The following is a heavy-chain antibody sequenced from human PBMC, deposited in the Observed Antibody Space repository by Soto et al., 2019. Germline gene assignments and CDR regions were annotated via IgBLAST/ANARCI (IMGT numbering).Heavy chain of an antibody. Sequence: PGGSLRLSCSASGFTFGTYTMHWVRQAPGRGPECVSTISSHGGRTFYADFVKGRFTMSSDNSKNTLCLQMSSLRLEDTAVYYCVKARATGPKSDFDYWGQGTLVTVSS. D-gene: IGHD7-27*01. V-gene: IGHV3-64D*06. J-gene: IGHJ4*02. CDR2: ISSHGGRT. CDR3: VKARATGPKSDFDY. CDR1: GFTFGTYT.